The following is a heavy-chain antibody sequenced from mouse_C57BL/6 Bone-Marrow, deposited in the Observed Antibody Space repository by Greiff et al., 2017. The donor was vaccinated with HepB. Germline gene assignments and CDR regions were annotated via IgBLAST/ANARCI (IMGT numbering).Heavy chain of an antibody. CDR2: IDPSDSYT. CDR3: ARNGSSFDY. D-gene: IGHD1-1*01. J-gene: IGHJ2*01. Sequence: QVQLKQPGAELVRPGTSVKLSCKASGYTFTSYWMHWVKQRPGQGLEWIGVIDPSDSYTNYNQKFKGKATLTVDTSSSTAYMQLSSLTSEDSAVYYCARNGSSFDYWGQGTTLTVSS. CDR1: GYTFTSYW. V-gene: IGHV1-59*01.